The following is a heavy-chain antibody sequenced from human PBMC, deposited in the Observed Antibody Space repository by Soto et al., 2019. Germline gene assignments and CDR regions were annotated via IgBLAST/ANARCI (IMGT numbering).Heavy chain of an antibody. CDR2: VHSDGTTT. Sequence: EVQLVESGGGLVQPGESLRLSCAASGFTFGYYWMHWVRQAPGKGLVWVSRVHSDGTTTTYADSVKGRFTISRDNARNTVSLLRSRLRAEDTAINYCARGDRGGFDLGGHGTVVTVSS. J-gene: IGHJ3*01. D-gene: IGHD3-10*01. CDR3: ARGDRGGFDL. V-gene: IGHV3-74*01. CDR1: GFTFGYYW.